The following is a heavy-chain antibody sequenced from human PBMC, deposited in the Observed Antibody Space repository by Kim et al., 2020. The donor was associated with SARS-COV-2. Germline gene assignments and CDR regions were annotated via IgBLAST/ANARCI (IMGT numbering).Heavy chain of an antibody. Sequence: GGSLRLSCAASGFTFSSHAIHWVRQAPGKGLEWVAVISYDGNNKYYADSVKGRFTISRDNSKNTLDLQVNSLRPEDTAVYYCAREMPTIYWYFDLWGRGTLVTVSS. CDR3: AREMPTIYWYFDL. CDR1: GFTFSSHA. D-gene: IGHD2-2*01. CDR2: ISYDGNNK. J-gene: IGHJ2*01. V-gene: IGHV3-30*04.